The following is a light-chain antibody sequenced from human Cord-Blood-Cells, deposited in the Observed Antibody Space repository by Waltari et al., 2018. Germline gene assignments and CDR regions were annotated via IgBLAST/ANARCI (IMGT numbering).Light chain of an antibody. J-gene: IGLJ3*02. CDR1: SSDVGSYNL. Sequence: QSALTQPASVSGSPGQSITISCTGTSSDVGSYNLVSWYQQHPVKAPKLMINEGSKRPSGVSNRFSGSKSGNTASLTISGLQAEDEADYYCCSYAGSSTWVFGGGTKLTVL. CDR3: CSYAGSSTWV. V-gene: IGLV2-23*01. CDR2: EGS.